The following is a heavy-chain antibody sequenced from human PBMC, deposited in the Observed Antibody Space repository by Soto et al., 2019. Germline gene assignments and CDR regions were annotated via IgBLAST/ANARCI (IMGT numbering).Heavy chain of an antibody. V-gene: IGHV5-10-1*01. Sequence: PGESLKISCKGSGYSFTSYWISWVRQMPGKVLEWMGRIDPSDSYTKYSPSFQGHVTISADKSISTAYLQWSSLKASDTAMYYCAGNKNWNYYYGMDVWGQGXTVTVYS. D-gene: IGHD1-1*01. CDR1: GYSFTSYW. J-gene: IGHJ6*02. CDR2: IDPSDSYT. CDR3: AGNKNWNYYYGMDV.